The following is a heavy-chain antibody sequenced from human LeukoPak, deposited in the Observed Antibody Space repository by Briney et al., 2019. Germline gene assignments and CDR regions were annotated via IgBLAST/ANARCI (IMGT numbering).Heavy chain of an antibody. D-gene: IGHD3-9*01. V-gene: IGHV3-74*01. CDR2: INTDGSST. Sequence: GGSLRLSCAASGFTFSSYWMHWVRQAPGKGLVWVSRINTDGSSTSYADSVKGRFTISRDNAKNTLYLQMNSLRAEDTSVYYCARSFHDLLTGYYNHFDYWGQGTLVTVSS. CDR1: GFTFSSYW. CDR3: ARSFHDLLTGYYNHFDY. J-gene: IGHJ4*02.